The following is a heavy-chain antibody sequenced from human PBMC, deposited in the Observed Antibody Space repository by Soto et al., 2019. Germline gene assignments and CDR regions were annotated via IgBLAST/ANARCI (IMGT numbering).Heavy chain of an antibody. CDR1: GGSISSGGYS. J-gene: IGHJ4*02. CDR2: IYHSGST. V-gene: IGHV4-30-2*01. CDR3: ARVITMVRGVISPFFDY. D-gene: IGHD3-10*01. Sequence: SETLSLTCAVSGGSISSGGYSWSWIRQPPGKGLEWIGYIYHSGSTYYNPSLKSRVTISVDGSKNQFSLKLSSVTAADTAVYYCARVITMVRGVISPFFDYWGQGTLVTVSS.